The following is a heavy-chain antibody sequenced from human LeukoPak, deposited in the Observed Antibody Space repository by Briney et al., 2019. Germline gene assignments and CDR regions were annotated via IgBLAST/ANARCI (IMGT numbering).Heavy chain of an antibody. J-gene: IGHJ4*02. CDR3: ARGGGGLGGSSFDY. CDR1: GFTFSSYS. V-gene: IGHV3-21*01. Sequence: GGSLRLSCAASGFTFSSYSMNWVRQAPGKGLEWVSSISSSSSYIYYADSVKGRFTISRDNAKNSLYLQMNSLRAEDTAVYYCARGGGGLGGSSFDYWGQGTLVTVSS. D-gene: IGHD1-26*01. CDR2: ISSSSSYI.